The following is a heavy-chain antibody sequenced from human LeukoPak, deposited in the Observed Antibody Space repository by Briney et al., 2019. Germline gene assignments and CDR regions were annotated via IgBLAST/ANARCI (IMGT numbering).Heavy chain of an antibody. D-gene: IGHD3-22*01. J-gene: IGHJ4*02. V-gene: IGHV3-15*01. Sequence: PGGSLRLSCAASGFTFSNAWMSWVRQGPGKGLGLVGRIKSKNGGGTTDYAAPVTGRFPISRDDSKNTLYLQMNSLKTEDTAVYYCTALKYYYDSSGYPYYFDYWGQGTLVTVSS. CDR3: TALKYYYDSSGYPYYFDY. CDR2: IKSKNGGGTT. CDR1: GFTFSNAW.